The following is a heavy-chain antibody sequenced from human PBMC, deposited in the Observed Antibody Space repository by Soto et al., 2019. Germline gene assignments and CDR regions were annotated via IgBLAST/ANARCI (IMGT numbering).Heavy chain of an antibody. CDR2: IYYNGST. D-gene: IGHD3-22*01. Sequence: SETLSLTCTVSSGSISNFHWSWIRQPPGKGLEWIGYIYYNGSTKYNPSLKSRVTISVDTSKNQFTLKLNSVTAADTAVYYCARDPDSRGYSYFDSWGQGTLVTVSS. CDR1: SGSISNFH. CDR3: ARDPDSRGYSYFDS. V-gene: IGHV4-59*01. J-gene: IGHJ4*02.